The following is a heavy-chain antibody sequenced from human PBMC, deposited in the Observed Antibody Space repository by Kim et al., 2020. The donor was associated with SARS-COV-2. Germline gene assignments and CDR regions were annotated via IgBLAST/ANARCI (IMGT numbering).Heavy chain of an antibody. V-gene: IGHV4-31*03. CDR2: IYYSGST. CDR1: GGSISSGGYY. Sequence: SETLSLTCTVSGGSISSGGYYWSWIRQHPGKGLEWIGYIYYSGSTYYNPSLKSRVTISVDTSKNQFSLKLSSVTAADTAVYYCARDRREGYGDSEINWYFDLWGRGTLVTVSS. J-gene: IGHJ2*01. CDR3: ARDRREGYGDSEINWYFDL. D-gene: IGHD4-17*01.